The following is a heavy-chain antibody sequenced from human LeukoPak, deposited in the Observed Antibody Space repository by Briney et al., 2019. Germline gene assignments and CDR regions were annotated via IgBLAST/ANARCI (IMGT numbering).Heavy chain of an antibody. D-gene: IGHD3-10*01. CDR2: INHSGST. J-gene: IGHJ4*02. V-gene: IGHV4-34*01. Sequence: SETLSLTCAVYGGSFSGYYWSWIRQPPGKGLEWIGEINHSGSTNYNPSLKSRVTISVDTSKNQFSLKLSSVTAADTAVYYCARGPSPLRGVIRRGYYFDYWGQGTLVTVSS. CDR1: GGSFSGYY. CDR3: ARGPSPLRGVIRRGYYFDY.